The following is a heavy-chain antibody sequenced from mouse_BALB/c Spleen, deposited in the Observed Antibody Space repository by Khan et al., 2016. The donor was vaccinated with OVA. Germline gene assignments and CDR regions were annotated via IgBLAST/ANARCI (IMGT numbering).Heavy chain of an antibody. D-gene: IGHD2-10*01. V-gene: IGHV1-4*01. CDR1: GYTFTSYT. J-gene: IGHJ3*01. CDR3: SRVGTYQGNYGAWFAY. CDR2: INPSNIYT. Sequence: QVQLKQSGAELARPGASVKMSCKASGYTFTSYTIHWVKQRPGQGLEWIGYINPSNIYTNYNQKFRDTATLTADKSSRTAYIQLSSLTSEDSAVYYCSRVGTYQGNYGAWFAYWGQGTLVTVSA.